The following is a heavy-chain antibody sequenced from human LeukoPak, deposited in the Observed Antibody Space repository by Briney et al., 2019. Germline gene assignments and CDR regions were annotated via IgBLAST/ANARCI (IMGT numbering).Heavy chain of an antibody. CDR1: GGSFSGYY. CDR2: INHSGST. CDR3: ASSGSYYLYDY. Sequence: PSETLSLTCAVYGGSFSGYYWSWIRQPPGKGLEWIGEINHSGSTNYNPSRKSRLTISVDTSKNQFSLKLSSVTAADTAVYYCASSGSYYLYDYWGQGTLVTVSS. D-gene: IGHD3-10*01. V-gene: IGHV4-34*01. J-gene: IGHJ4*02.